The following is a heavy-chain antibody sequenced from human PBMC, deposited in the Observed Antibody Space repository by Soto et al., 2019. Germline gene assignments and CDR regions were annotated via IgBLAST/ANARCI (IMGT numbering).Heavy chain of an antibody. J-gene: IGHJ6*02. Sequence: PGGSLRLSCAASGFTFSSYSMNWVRQAPGKGLEGVSSISSSSYIYYADSVKGRFTISRDNAKNSLYLQMNSLRAEDTAVYYCARGQRSGFYGDYLSWYYGMDVWGQGTTVTVSS. V-gene: IGHV3-21*01. CDR2: ISSSSYI. D-gene: IGHD4-17*01. CDR3: ARGQRSGFYGDYLSWYYGMDV. CDR1: GFTFSSYS.